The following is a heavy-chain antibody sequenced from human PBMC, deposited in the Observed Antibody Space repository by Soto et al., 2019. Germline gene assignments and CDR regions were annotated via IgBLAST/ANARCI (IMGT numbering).Heavy chain of an antibody. CDR2: IHHSGST. J-gene: IGHJ4*02. V-gene: IGHV4-4*02. CDR1: SASIISEQR. CDR3: ARIFGWDAIDQ. Sequence: QMQLQESGPGLVKPSETLSLTCAVSSASIISEQRWSWVRQPPGKGLEWIGEIHHSGSTNNNPSLRSRGTMAVDKSKNQFSLNLNSVTAADTAVYYWARIFGWDAIDQWGQGTLVIVSS. D-gene: IGHD6-19*01.